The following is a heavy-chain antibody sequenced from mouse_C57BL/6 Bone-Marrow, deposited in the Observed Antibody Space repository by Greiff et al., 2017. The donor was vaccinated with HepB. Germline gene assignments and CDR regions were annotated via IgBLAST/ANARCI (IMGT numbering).Heavy chain of an antibody. V-gene: IGHV1-54*01. J-gene: IGHJ2*01. D-gene: IGHD2-4*01. CDR2: INPGSGGT. CDR1: GYAFTNYL. CDR3: AKFRNYGYFDY. Sequence: VQLQQSGAELVRPGTSVKVSCKASGYAFTNYLIEWVKQRPGQGLEWIGVINPGSGGTNYNEKLKGKATLTADNSSSTAYMQLSSLTSEDSAVFFCAKFRNYGYFDYWGQGTTLTVSS.